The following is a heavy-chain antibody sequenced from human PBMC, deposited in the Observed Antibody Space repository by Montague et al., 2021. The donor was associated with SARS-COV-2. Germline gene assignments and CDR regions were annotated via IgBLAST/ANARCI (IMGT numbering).Heavy chain of an antibody. Sequence: SETLSLTCTVSGASVRSGNSYWNWIRQPPGKGLEWIGYISYSGSTNYSPSLKSRVTISVDTSKNQLSLKVISATAADTAVYYCARIGYGSVGYYYIYPDWGQGTLATVSS. J-gene: IGHJ1*01. CDR2: ISYSGST. CDR3: ARIGYGSVGYYYIYPD. D-gene: IGHD3-22*01. V-gene: IGHV4-61*01. CDR1: GASVRSGNSY.